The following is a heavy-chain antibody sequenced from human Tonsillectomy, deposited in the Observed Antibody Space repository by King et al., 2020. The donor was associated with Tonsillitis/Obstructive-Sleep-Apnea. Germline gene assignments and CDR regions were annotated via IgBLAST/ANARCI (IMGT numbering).Heavy chain of an antibody. D-gene: IGHD2-2*01. V-gene: IGHV3-9*01. J-gene: IGHJ4*02. CDR2: ISWNSGSI. CDR3: AKAEMGYCSSTSCYYFDY. Sequence: VQLVESGGGLVQPGGSLRLSCAASGFSFDDYAMYWVRQAPGKGLEWVSGISWNSGSIGYADSVKGRFTISRDNAKNSLYLQMNSLRAEDTAFYYYAKAEMGYCSSTSCYYFDYWGPGALVTVSS. CDR1: GFSFDDYA.